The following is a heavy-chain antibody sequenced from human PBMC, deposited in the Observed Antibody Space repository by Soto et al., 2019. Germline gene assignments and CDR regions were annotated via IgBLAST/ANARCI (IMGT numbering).Heavy chain of an antibody. Sequence: GASVKVSCKASGYTFTSYGISWVRQAPGQGLEWMGWISAYNGNTNYAQKLQGRVTMTTDTSTSTAYMELRSLRSDDTAVYYCARITIFGADYYYYGMDVWGQGTTVTVSS. CDR3: ARITIFGADYYYYGMDV. D-gene: IGHD3-3*01. CDR1: GYTFTSYG. J-gene: IGHJ6*02. V-gene: IGHV1-18*04. CDR2: ISAYNGNT.